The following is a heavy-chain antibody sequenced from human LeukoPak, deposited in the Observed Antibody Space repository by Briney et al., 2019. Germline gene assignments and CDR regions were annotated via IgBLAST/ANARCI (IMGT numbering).Heavy chain of an antibody. CDR3: AKDRLTGTAINDDAFDI. CDR1: GFTFSIYG. V-gene: IGHV3-33*06. CDR2: IWYDGNNK. Sequence: SGGSLRLSCAASGFTFSIYGMHWVRQAPGKGLEWGAVIWYDGNNKYYADSVKGRFTISRDNSKNTLYLQMNSQRAEDTAVYYCAKDRLTGTAINDDAFDIWGQGTMVTVSS. J-gene: IGHJ3*02. D-gene: IGHD1-7*01.